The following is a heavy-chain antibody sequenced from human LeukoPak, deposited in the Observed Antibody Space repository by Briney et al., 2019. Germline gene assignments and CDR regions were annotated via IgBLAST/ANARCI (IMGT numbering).Heavy chain of an antibody. J-gene: IGHJ3*02. D-gene: IGHD2-15*01. CDR1: GGTFSSNT. V-gene: IGHV1-69*13. CDR3: ARVWCSGGSCYSSRGAFDI. Sequence: ASVKVSCKASGGTFSSNTISWVRQAPGQGLECMGGIIPIFGTANYAQKFQGRVTITADESTSTAYMELSSLRYEDTAVYYCARVWCSGGSCYSSRGAFDIWGQGTMVTVSS. CDR2: IIPIFGTA.